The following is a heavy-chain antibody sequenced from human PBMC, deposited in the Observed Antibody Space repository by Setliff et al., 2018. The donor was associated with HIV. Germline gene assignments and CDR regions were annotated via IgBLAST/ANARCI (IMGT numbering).Heavy chain of an antibody. CDR3: ARRARESTALHSDWNDVLFFDY. CDR2: LASYNDDA. CDR1: GYTFTNYG. Sequence: ASVKVSCKASGYTFTNYGITWVRQAPGHGLEWMGWLASYNDDANYAQNLRGRVTMTTDTSTSTAYMELRSLRSDDTAVYYCARRARESTALHSDWNDVLFFDYWGQGTLVTVSS. V-gene: IGHV1-18*01. J-gene: IGHJ4*02. D-gene: IGHD1-1*01.